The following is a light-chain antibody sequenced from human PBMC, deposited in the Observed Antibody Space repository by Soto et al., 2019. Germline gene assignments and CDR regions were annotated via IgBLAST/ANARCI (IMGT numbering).Light chain of an antibody. J-gene: IGLJ2*01. CDR2: EVS. V-gene: IGLV2-18*02. CDR1: SSDVGSYNR. Sequence: QSALTQPPSVSGSPGQSVTISCTGTSSDVGSYNRVSWYQQPPGTAPKLMIYEVSNRPSGVPDRFSGSKSGNTASLTISGLLAEDEADYYCSSYTSSSAWVFGGGTKLTVL. CDR3: SSYTSSSAWV.